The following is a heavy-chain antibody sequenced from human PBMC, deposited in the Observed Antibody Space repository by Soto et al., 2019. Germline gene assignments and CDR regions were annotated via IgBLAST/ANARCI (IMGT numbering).Heavy chain of an antibody. CDR1: GFTFSTYW. Sequence: GGSLRLSCAASGFTFSTYWMSWVRQAPGKGLEWVADLKEDGSEKYYVDSVKGRFTISRDSTKNSVSLQMNSLRAEDTAVYYCARESCSGGSCYRWYYNMDVWGQGTMVTVSS. CDR2: LKEDGSEK. V-gene: IGHV3-7*03. J-gene: IGHJ6*02. CDR3: ARESCSGGSCYRWYYNMDV. D-gene: IGHD2-15*01.